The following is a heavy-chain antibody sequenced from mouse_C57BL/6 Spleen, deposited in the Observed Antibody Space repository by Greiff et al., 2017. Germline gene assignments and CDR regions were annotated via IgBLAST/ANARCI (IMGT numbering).Heavy chain of an antibody. CDR2: IWSDGST. Sequence: QVQLKESGPGLVAPSQSLSITCTVSGFSLTSYGVHWVRQPPGKGLEWLVVIWSDGSTTYNSALKSRLSISKDNSKSQVFLKMNSLQTDDTAMYYCARQFYYGYEGHYYAMDYWGQGTSVTVSS. J-gene: IGHJ4*01. D-gene: IGHD2-2*01. CDR3: ARQFYYGYEGHYYAMDY. V-gene: IGHV2-6-1*01. CDR1: GFSLTSYG.